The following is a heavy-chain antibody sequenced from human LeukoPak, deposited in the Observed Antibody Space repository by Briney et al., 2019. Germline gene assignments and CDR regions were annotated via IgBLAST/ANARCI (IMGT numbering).Heavy chain of an antibody. J-gene: IGHJ4*02. CDR2: IYYSGST. V-gene: IGHV4-38-2*02. CDR1: GYSISSGYY. D-gene: IGHD3-10*01. Sequence: SETLSLTCTVSGYSISSGYYWGWIRQPPGKGLEWIGSIYYSGSTYYNPSLKSRVTISVDTSKNQFSLKLSSVTAADTAVYYCARERVDYYGSGSYIDYWGQGTLVTVSS. CDR3: ARERVDYYGSGSYIDY.